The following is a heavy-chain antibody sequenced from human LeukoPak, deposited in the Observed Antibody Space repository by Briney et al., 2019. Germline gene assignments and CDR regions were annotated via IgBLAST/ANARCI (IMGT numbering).Heavy chain of an antibody. CDR3: AKDGYYGSGSYSDY. CDR1: GFTFSSYA. Sequence: GGSLRLSCAASGFTFSSYAMSWVRQAPGKGLEWVSAISGSGGSTYYADSVKGRFTISRDNSKNTLYLQTNSLRAEDTAVYYCAKDGYYGSGSYSDYWGQGTLVTVSS. D-gene: IGHD3-10*01. CDR2: ISGSGGST. V-gene: IGHV3-23*01. J-gene: IGHJ4*02.